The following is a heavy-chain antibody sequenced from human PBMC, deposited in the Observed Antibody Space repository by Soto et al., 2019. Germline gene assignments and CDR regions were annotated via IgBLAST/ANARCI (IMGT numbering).Heavy chain of an antibody. V-gene: IGHV3-73*02. CDR3: TSITWAYDY. CDR2: IRSKANSYAT. CDR1: GFTFSGSA. D-gene: IGHD3-16*01. Sequence: EVQLVESGGGLVQPGGSLKLSCAASGFTFSGSAMHWVRQASGKGLEWVGGIRSKANSYATAYAASVKGRFTISRDDSKNTSYLQMNSLNTEDTAVYYCTSITWAYDYWGQGTLVTVSS. J-gene: IGHJ4*02.